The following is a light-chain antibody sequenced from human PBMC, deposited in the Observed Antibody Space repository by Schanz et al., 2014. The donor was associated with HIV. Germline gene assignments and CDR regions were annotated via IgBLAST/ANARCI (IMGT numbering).Light chain of an antibody. V-gene: IGKV1-17*03. J-gene: IGKJ2*01. CDR2: AAS. CDR1: QGIGNS. Sequence: DIQMTQSPSTMSASVGARVTITCRANQGIGNSLAWFQQKPGKVPKLLIYAASSLQSGVPSRFSGSGSGTDFTLTISRLEPEDFAVYHCQQYGTSPYTFGQGTKLEI. CDR3: QQYGTSPYT.